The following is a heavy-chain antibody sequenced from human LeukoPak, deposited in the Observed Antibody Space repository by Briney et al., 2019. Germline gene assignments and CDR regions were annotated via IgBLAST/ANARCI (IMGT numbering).Heavy chain of an antibody. D-gene: IGHD1-26*01. CDR1: GSRFTSYW. CDR2: IYPGDSDT. CDR3: ARSPVGWSYYGTHDY. V-gene: IGHV5-51*01. Sequence: GASLKISCKGSGSRFTSYWIGWVRQMPGKGLEWMGIIYPGDSDTRYSPSFQGQVTISADKSISTAYLQWSSLKASDTAMYYCARSPVGWSYYGTHDYWGQGTLVTVSS. J-gene: IGHJ4*02.